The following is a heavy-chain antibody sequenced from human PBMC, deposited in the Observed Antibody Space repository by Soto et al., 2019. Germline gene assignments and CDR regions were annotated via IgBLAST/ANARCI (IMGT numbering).Heavy chain of an antibody. CDR3: ARDMSYNGTIDH. J-gene: IGHJ4*02. CDR1: GFTFNVYA. V-gene: IGHV3-30-3*01. D-gene: IGHD3-10*01. Sequence: QVQLVESGGGVVQPGGSLRLSCAASGFTFNVYAFHWVRQPPGKGLAWVADTSLDGSRKPYADSVKGRATSYRDNSRNTLYLEMSRLRVEDKALYYYARDMSYNGTIDHWGQGTLVIVSS. CDR2: TSLDGSRK.